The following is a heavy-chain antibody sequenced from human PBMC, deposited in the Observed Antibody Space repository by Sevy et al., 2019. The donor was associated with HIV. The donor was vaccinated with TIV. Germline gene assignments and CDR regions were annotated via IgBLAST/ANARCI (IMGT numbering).Heavy chain of an antibody. Sequence: GGSLRLSCAASGFTFSDYYMSWIRQAPGKGLEWVSYISSSGSTIYYADSEKGRFTISRDNAKNSLYLQMNSLRAEDTAGYYCARDTPSGITIFGVVPGMDVWGQGTTVTVSS. CDR2: ISSSGSTI. CDR1: GFTFSDYY. D-gene: IGHD3-3*01. J-gene: IGHJ6*02. CDR3: ARDTPSGITIFGVVPGMDV. V-gene: IGHV3-11*01.